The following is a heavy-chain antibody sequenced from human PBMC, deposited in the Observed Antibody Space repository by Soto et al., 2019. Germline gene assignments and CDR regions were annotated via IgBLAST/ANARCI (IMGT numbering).Heavy chain of an antibody. D-gene: IGHD6-19*01. V-gene: IGHV3-21*01. J-gene: IGHJ6*02. CDR2: ISSSSSYI. CDR3: ARTYSSGWTLVYGMDV. Sequence: GGSLRLFCAASGFTFSSYSMNWVRQAPGKGLEWVSSISSSSSYIYYADSVKGRFTISRDNAKNSLYLQMNSLRAEDTAVYYCARTYSSGWTLVYGMDVWGQGTTVTVSS. CDR1: GFTFSSYS.